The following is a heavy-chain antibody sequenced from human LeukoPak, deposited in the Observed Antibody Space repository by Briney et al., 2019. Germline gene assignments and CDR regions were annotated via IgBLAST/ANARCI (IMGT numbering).Heavy chain of an antibody. CDR3: ARATPSGSYTHWFDP. CDR1: GYTFTGCY. CDR2: INPNSGGT. D-gene: IGHD3-10*01. J-gene: IGHJ5*02. V-gene: IGHV1-2*02. Sequence: ASVKVSCKASGYTFTGCYMHWVRQAPGQGLEWMGWINPNSGGTNYAQKFQGRVTMTRDTSISTAYMELSRLRSDDTAVYYCARATPSGSYTHWFDPWGQGTLVTVSS.